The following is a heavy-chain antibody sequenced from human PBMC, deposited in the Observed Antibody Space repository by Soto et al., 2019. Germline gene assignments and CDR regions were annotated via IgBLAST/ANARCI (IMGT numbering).Heavy chain of an antibody. V-gene: IGHV4-34*01. CDR2: IKHSGST. CDR1: GGSFSGYY. D-gene: IGHD3-3*02. CDR3: AGTTFFSQKYNWFDP. J-gene: IGHJ5*02. Sequence: SDTLSLTCAVHGGSFSGYYWSWIRQPPEKGPEGIGEIKHSGSTFYNPSLKSRVTLSIDTSKNQFSLKLSSVNAADKAVYFCAGTTFFSQKYNWFDPWGQGTLVTVS.